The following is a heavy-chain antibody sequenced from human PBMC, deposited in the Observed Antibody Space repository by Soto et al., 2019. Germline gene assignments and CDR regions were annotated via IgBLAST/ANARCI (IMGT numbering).Heavy chain of an antibody. CDR1: GFTYSRDA. V-gene: IGHV3-7*01. J-gene: IGHJ4*02. CDR2: IKKDGSEK. CDR3: ARVHDYIWGSYRYTSPYYFDY. D-gene: IGHD3-16*02. Sequence: GGSLRLSCAASGFTYSRDAMSWVRQAPGKGLEWVSNIKKDGSEKYYVDSVEGRFTISRDNTKNSLYLQMNSLRAADTAVYYCARVHDYIWGSYRYTSPYYFDYWGQGTLVTVSS.